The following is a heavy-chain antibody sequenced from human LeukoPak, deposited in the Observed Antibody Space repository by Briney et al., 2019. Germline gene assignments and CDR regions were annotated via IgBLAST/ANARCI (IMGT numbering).Heavy chain of an antibody. CDR1: GGSISSYY. CDR2: IFYSGST. D-gene: IGHD2-21*01. J-gene: IGHJ4*02. Sequence: SETLSLTCTVSGGSISSYYWSWIRQPPGKGLEWIGYIFYSGSTNYNPSLKSRVTISVDTAKNLFSLKLTSVTAADTAVYYCARDHGENFDYWGQGILVTVSS. CDR3: ARDHGENFDY. V-gene: IGHV4-59*01.